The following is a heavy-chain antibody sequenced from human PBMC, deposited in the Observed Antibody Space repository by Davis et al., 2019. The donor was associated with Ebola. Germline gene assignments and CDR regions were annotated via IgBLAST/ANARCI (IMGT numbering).Heavy chain of an antibody. V-gene: IGHV3-72*01. J-gene: IGHJ4*02. CDR2: IGNKDNTHII. CDR3: TTGELRYFDWLSEVFDY. Sequence: GESLKISCAASGFRSRDHHMDWVRQAPGKGLEWVSRIGNKDNTHIIEYAASVKGRFTISRDDSKSIAYLQMDSLKTEDTAVYYCTTGELRYFDWLSEVFDYWGQGTLVTVSS. D-gene: IGHD3-9*01. CDR1: GFRSRDHH.